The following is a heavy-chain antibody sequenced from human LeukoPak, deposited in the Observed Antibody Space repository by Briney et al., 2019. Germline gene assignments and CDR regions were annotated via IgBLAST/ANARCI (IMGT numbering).Heavy chain of an antibody. CDR1: GGSISSSSYY. CDR2: IYYSGST. Sequence: PSETLSLTCTVSGGSISSSSYYWGWIRQPPGKGLEWIGSIYYSGSTYYNPSLKSRVTISVDTSKNQFSLKLSSVTAADTAVYYCAGGQRELLGLIDYWGQGTLATVSS. V-gene: IGHV4-39*07. J-gene: IGHJ4*02. D-gene: IGHD1-26*01. CDR3: AGGQRELLGLIDY.